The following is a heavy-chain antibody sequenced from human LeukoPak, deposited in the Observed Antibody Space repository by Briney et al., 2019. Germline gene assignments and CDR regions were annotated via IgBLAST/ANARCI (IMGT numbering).Heavy chain of an antibody. J-gene: IGHJ4*02. CDR3: AKDLGGSYFEFDY. D-gene: IGHD1-26*01. CDR2: IRSKANSYAT. CDR1: GFTFSGSA. Sequence: GGSLRLSCAASGFTFSGSAMHWVRQASGKGLEWVGRIRSKANSYATAYAASVKGRFTISRDDSKNTLYLQMNSLRAEDTAVYYCAKDLGGSYFEFDYWGQGTLVTVSS. V-gene: IGHV3-73*01.